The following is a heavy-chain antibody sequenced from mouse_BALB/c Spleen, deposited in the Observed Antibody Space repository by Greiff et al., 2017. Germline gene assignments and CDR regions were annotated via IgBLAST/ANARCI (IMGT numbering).Heavy chain of an antibody. V-gene: IGHV1-5*01. CDR2: IYPGNSDT. Sequence: EVQLQQSGTVLARPGASVKMSCKASGYTFTSYWMHWVKQRPGQGLEWIGAIYPGNSDTSYNQKFKGKAKLTAVTSTSTAYMELSSLTNEDSAVYYCTREGYGNYLDYWGQGTTLTVSS. CDR1: GYTFTSYW. J-gene: IGHJ2*01. D-gene: IGHD2-10*02. CDR3: TREGYGNYLDY.